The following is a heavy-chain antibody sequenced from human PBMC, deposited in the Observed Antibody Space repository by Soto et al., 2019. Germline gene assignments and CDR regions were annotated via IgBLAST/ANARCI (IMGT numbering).Heavy chain of an antibody. CDR1: GYSFTSYW. CDR3: ARTDYADTAMEPYYYYGMDV. Sequence: GESLKISCKGSGYSFTSYWIGWVRQMPGKSLEWMGIIYPGDSDTRYSPSFQGQVTISADKSISTAYLQWSSLKASDTAMYYCARTDYADTAMEPYYYYGMDVWGQGTTVTVSS. D-gene: IGHD5-18*01. V-gene: IGHV5-51*01. J-gene: IGHJ6*02. CDR2: IYPGDSDT.